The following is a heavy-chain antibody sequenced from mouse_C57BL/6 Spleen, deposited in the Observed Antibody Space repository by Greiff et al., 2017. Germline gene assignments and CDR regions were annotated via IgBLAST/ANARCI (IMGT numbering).Heavy chain of an antibody. Sequence: QVQLKESGPGLVAPSQSLSITCTVSGFSLTSYGVHWVRQPPGQGLEWLVVIWSDGSTTYNSAHNSRLSISKDNSTSQVYLKMNSLQTDDTAMYYCARHENYGSSYGDYAMDYWGQGTSVTVSS. J-gene: IGHJ4*01. CDR3: ARHENYGSSYGDYAMDY. CDR1: GFSLTSYG. CDR2: IWSDGST. D-gene: IGHD1-1*01. V-gene: IGHV2-6-1*01.